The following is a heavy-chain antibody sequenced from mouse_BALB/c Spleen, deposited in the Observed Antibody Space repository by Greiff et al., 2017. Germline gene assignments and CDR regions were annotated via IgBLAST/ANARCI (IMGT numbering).Heavy chain of an antibody. CDR3: ARGDYYGSYAMDY. CDR2: INPGSGGT. CDR1: GYAFTNYL. V-gene: IGHV1-54*03. J-gene: IGHJ4*01. Sequence: QVQLQQSGAELVRPGTSVKVSCKASGYAFTNYLIEWVKQRPGQGLEWIGVINPGSGGTNYNEKFKGKATLTADKSSSTAYMQLSSLTSDDSAVYFCARGDYYGSYAMDYWGQGTSVTVSS. D-gene: IGHD1-2*01.